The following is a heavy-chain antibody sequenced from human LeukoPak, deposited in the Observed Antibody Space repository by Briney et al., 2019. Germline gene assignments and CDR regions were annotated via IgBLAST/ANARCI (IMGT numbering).Heavy chain of an antibody. CDR3: ARGGSRGFDY. J-gene: IGHJ4*02. CDR1: VFTVSSNY. V-gene: IGHV3-53*01. Sequence: GGSLRLSCAASVFTVSSNYTSCVRQAPGKGLEWVSVIYSGGSTYYADSVKGRFTISRDNSKNTLYLQMNSLRAEDTAVYYCARGGSRGFDYWGQGTLVTVSS. CDR2: IYSGGST.